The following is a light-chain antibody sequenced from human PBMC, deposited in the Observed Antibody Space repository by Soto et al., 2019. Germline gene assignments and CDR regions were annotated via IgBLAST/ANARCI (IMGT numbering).Light chain of an antibody. J-gene: IGKJ5*01. V-gene: IGKV3D-7*01. CDR1: QSISSSY. CDR2: GAS. Sequence: EIVMTQSPVTLSVSPGERATLSCRASQSISSSYLSWYQQRPGQAPRLLIYGASTRATGIPARFSGSGRGSGTDFTLTISSLQPEDFAVYYCQQDYNLPITFGQGTRLEIK. CDR3: QQDYNLPIT.